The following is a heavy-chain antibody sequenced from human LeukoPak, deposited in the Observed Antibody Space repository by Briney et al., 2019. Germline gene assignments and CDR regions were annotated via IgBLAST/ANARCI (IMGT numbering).Heavy chain of an antibody. CDR2: IYYSGST. V-gene: IGHV4-31*03. Sequence: SETLFLTCTVSGGSISSGGYYWSWIRQHPGKGPEWIGYIYYSGSTYYNPSLKSRVTISVDTSKNQFSLKLSSVTAADTTVYYCARVYVNSGSYYRPLHYFDYWGQGTLVTVSS. D-gene: IGHD3-10*01. J-gene: IGHJ4*02. CDR1: GGSISSGGYY. CDR3: ARVYVNSGSYYRPLHYFDY.